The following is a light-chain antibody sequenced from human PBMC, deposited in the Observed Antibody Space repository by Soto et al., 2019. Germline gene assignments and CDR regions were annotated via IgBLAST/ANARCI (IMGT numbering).Light chain of an antibody. CDR2: DVS. J-gene: IGLJ1*01. Sequence: QSALTQPASVSGSPGQSITISCTGTSSDVGGYNYVSWFQHHPGKAPKLIIYDVSNRPSGVSNRFSGSKSGNTASLTISGLQAEDEADYYCSSYTSSSTLVFGTGTKPTVL. V-gene: IGLV2-14*03. CDR1: SSDVGGYNY. CDR3: SSYTSSSTLV.